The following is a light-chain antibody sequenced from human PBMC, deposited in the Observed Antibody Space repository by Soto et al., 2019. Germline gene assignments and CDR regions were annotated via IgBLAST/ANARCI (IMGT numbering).Light chain of an antibody. CDR3: CSFAGGYSHFV. Sequence: QSVLTQPRSVSGSPGQSVTISCTGTNNDVGGYNYVSWYQQHPGKAPKVIIHDVTKRPSGVPDRFSGSKSGNTASLTVSGLQAEDEADYYCCSFAGGYSHFVLGTGTKVTVL. CDR2: DVT. CDR1: NNDVGGYNY. V-gene: IGLV2-11*01. J-gene: IGLJ1*01.